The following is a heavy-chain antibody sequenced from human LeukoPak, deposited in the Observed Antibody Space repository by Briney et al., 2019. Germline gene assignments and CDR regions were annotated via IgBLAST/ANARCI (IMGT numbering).Heavy chain of an antibody. J-gene: IGHJ4*02. CDR1: GFTFNNYA. Sequence: GGSLRLSCAASGFTFNNYAMHWVRQAPGKGLEWVAVKSYDGSNEYYADSVKGRFTISRDNSKNTLYLQMNSLRAEDTAVYYCAREVIVVTSENTEIFDYWGQGTLVTVSS. CDR2: KSYDGSNE. CDR3: AREVIVVTSENTEIFDY. V-gene: IGHV3-30-3*01. D-gene: IGHD3-22*01.